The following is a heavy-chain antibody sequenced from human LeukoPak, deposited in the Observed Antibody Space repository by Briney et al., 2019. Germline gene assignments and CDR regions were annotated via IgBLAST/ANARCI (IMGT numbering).Heavy chain of an antibody. J-gene: IGHJ5*02. D-gene: IGHD6-19*01. Sequence: SETLSLTCAVYGWSFSGYYWSWIRQPPGKGLEWIGEINHSGSTNYNPSPKSRVTISVDTSKNQFSLQLSSVTATETAVYYCARGTGGWYSDWFDPCGQGTLVTVYS. CDR2: INHSGST. CDR3: ARGTGGWYSDWFDP. CDR1: GWSFSGYY. V-gene: IGHV4-34*01.